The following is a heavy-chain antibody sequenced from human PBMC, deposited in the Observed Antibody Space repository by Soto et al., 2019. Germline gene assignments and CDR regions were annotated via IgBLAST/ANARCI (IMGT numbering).Heavy chain of an antibody. V-gene: IGHV4-39*01. CDR2: IYYSGST. CDR1: GGSISSSSYY. CDR3: ARHGTGQFGELYAAFDI. D-gene: IGHD3-10*01. J-gene: IGHJ3*02. Sequence: QLQLQESGPGLVKPSETLSLTCTVSGGSISSSSYYWGWIRQPPGKGLEWIGSIYYSGSTYYNPSLKSRVTISVDTSKNQFSLKLSSVTAADTAVYYCARHGTGQFGELYAAFDIWGQGTMVTVSS.